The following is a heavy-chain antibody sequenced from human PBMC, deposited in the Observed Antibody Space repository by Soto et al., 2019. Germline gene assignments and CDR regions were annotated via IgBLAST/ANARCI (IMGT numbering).Heavy chain of an antibody. CDR3: ARDPGSMYNWNEPAYYYYGMDV. V-gene: IGHV1-18*01. J-gene: IGHJ6*02. D-gene: IGHD1-1*01. CDR2: ISAYNGNT. CDR1: GYTFTSYG. Sequence: QVQLVQSGAEVKKPGASVKVSCKASGYTFTSYGISWVRQAPGQGLEWMGWISAYNGNTNYAQKLQGRVTMTTDTSTSTAYMELRSLRSDDTAVYYCARDPGSMYNWNEPAYYYYGMDVWGQGTTVTVSS.